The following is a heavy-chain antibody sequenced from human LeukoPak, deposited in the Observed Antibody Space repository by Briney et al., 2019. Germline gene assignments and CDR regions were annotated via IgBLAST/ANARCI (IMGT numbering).Heavy chain of an antibody. CDR1: GFTFSRYW. CDR3: ASDRDYYDSSGYLFDY. J-gene: IGHJ4*02. Sequence: PGGSLRLSCAASGFTFSRYWMSWVRQAPGKGLEWVANIKQDGSEKYYVDSVKGRFTISRDNAKNSLYLQMNSLRAEDTAVYYCASDRDYYDSSGYLFDYWGQGTLVTDSS. D-gene: IGHD3-22*01. V-gene: IGHV3-7*01. CDR2: IKQDGSEK.